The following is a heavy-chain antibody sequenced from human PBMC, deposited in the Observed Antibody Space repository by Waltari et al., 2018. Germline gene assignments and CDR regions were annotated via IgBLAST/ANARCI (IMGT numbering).Heavy chain of an antibody. D-gene: IGHD5-12*01. CDR3: ATKKEHSGYET. V-gene: IGHV3-30*03. Sequence: QVQLVESGGGVVQPERSLRLSCAASGFTFSNYGMHWVRQAPGEGLEWVAVIGSDDRNNYYADSVKGRFTISRDNSKNTLYLQMDSLRVEDTAVYYCATKKEHSGYETWGQGTLVTVSS. CDR1: GFTFSNYG. CDR2: IGSDDRNN. J-gene: IGHJ5*02.